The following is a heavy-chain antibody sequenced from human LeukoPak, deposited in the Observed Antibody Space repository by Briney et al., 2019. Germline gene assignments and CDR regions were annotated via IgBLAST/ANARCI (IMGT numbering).Heavy chain of an antibody. CDR2: INHSGST. V-gene: IGHV4-34*01. D-gene: IGHD5-12*01. CDR1: GGSFSGYY. Sequence: SETLSLTCAVYGGSFSGYYWSWIRQPPGKGLEWIGEINHSGSTNYNPSLKSRVTISVDTSKNQFSLKLSSVTAADTAVYYCASPPAPRYSGYGYWAQGPLVSVSS. J-gene: IGHJ4*02. CDR3: ASPPAPRYSGYGY.